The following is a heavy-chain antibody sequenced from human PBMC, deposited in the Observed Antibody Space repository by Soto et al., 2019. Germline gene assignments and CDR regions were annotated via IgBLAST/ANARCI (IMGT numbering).Heavy chain of an antibody. CDR2: ISAYNGNT. CDR3: ARDRRGSGYYYYYYGMDV. J-gene: IGHJ6*02. CDR1: GGTFSSYA. D-gene: IGHD3-22*01. Sequence: ASVKVSCKASGGTFSSYAISWVRQAPGQGLEWMGWISAYNGNTNYAQKLQGRVTMTTDTSTSTAYMELRSLRSDDTAVYYCARDRRGSGYYYYYYGMDVWGQGTTVTVSS. V-gene: IGHV1-18*01.